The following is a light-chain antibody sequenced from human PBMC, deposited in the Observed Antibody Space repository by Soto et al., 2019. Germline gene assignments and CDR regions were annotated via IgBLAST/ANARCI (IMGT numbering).Light chain of an antibody. CDR1: QSVSSY. J-gene: IGKJ3*01. CDR2: DAS. Sequence: EIVLTQSPATLSLSPGERATLSCRASQSVSSYLAWYQQKPGQAPRLLIYDASNRATGIPARFSGSGSGTDFTLTISSIEPEDFEVYYCQQRSNWPGVTFGPGTKVDIK. V-gene: IGKV3-11*01. CDR3: QQRSNWPGVT.